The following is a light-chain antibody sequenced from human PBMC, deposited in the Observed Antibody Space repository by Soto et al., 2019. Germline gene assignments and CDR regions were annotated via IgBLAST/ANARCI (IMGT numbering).Light chain of an antibody. CDR2: TTS. V-gene: IGKV3-20*01. J-gene: IGKJ3*01. CDR3: QQCGGSPLFS. Sequence: EIVLTQSPATLSLSPGERATLSCTASQSVTSSCLAWYQRKPGQAPRLLIHTTSTRGTDIPDRFSGSGSGADFTLTISRLQPEDFAVYYCQQCGGSPLFSFGPGTRVDI. CDR1: QSVTSSC.